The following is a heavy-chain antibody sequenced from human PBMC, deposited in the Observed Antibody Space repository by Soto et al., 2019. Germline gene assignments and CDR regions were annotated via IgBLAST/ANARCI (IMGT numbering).Heavy chain of an antibody. J-gene: IGHJ4*02. D-gene: IGHD3-3*01. CDR1: GFTFSSYS. V-gene: IGHV3-48*02. CDR3: ARAGYRSVDY. CDR2: ISSSGSTI. Sequence: EVQLVESGGGLVQPGGSLRLSCAASGFTFSSYSMNWVRQAPGKGLEWVSYISSSGSTIYYADSVRGRFTISRDNAKNSLYLQMNSPRDEDTAVYYCARAGYRSVDYWGQGTLVTVSS.